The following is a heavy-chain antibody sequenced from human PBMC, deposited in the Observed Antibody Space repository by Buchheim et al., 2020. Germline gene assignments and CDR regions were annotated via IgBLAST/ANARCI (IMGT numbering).Heavy chain of an antibody. D-gene: IGHD5-24*01. Sequence: EVQLVESGGGLVQPGGSLRLPCAASGFTFSSYEMNWVRQAPGKGLEWVSYISSIGSTLYYADSVKGRFTISRDNAKNYLTLQMNSLRAEDTAVYYCAREMATFDYWGQGTL. V-gene: IGHV3-48*03. CDR3: AREMATFDY. CDR2: ISSIGSTL. J-gene: IGHJ4*02. CDR1: GFTFSSYE.